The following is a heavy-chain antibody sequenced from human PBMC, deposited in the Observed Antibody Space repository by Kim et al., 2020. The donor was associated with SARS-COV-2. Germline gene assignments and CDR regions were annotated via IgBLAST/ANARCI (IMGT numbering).Heavy chain of an antibody. D-gene: IGHD6-13*01. CDR1: GGSISSSSYY. V-gene: IGHV4-39*01. CDR2: IYYSGST. J-gene: IGHJ6*02. Sequence: SETLSLTCTVSGGSISSSSYYWGWIRQPPGKGLEWIGSIYYSGSTYYNPSLKSRVTISVDTSKNQFSLKLSSVTAADTAVYYCARHEGGSSWSFLPYYYYYGMDVWGQGTTVTVSS. CDR3: ARHEGGSSWSFLPYYYYYGMDV.